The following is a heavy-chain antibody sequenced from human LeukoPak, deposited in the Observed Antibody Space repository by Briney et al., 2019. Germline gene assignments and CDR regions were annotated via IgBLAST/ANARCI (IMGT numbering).Heavy chain of an antibody. D-gene: IGHD2-21*02. CDR1: GGSISSYY. Sequence: SETLSLTCTVSGGSISSYYWSWIRQPPGKGLEWIGYIYYSGSTNYNPSLKSRVTISVDTSKNQFSLKLSSVTAADTAVYYCARRVAVLWWRLRAYFDYWGQGTLVTVSS. V-gene: IGHV4-59*01. CDR2: IYYSGST. CDR3: ARRVAVLWWRLRAYFDY. J-gene: IGHJ4*02.